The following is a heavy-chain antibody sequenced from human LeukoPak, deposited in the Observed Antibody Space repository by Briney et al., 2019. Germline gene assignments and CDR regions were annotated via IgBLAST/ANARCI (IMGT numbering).Heavy chain of an antibody. Sequence: ASVKVSCKASGYTFTSYYMHWVRQAPGQGLEWMGIINPSGGSTSYAQKFQGRVTMTRDTSTSTVYMELSSLRSEDTAVYYCARGRPITMVVVIESYGMDVWGQGTTVTVSS. D-gene: IGHD3-22*01. CDR3: ARGRPITMVVVIESYGMDV. CDR1: GYTFTSYY. CDR2: INPSGGST. J-gene: IGHJ6*02. V-gene: IGHV1-46*01.